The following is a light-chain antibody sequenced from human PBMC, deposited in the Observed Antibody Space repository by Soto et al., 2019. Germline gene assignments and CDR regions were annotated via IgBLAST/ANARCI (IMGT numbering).Light chain of an antibody. Sequence: QSALTQAASVSGSPGQSITISCTGTSSDVGSYNLVSWYQQHPGKAPKLMISEVSKRPSGVSNRFSGSKSGNTASLTISGLQAEDEADYYCCSYAGSSTVFGTGTKVTV. J-gene: IGLJ1*01. CDR3: CSYAGSSTV. CDR2: EVS. CDR1: SSDVGSYNL. V-gene: IGLV2-23*02.